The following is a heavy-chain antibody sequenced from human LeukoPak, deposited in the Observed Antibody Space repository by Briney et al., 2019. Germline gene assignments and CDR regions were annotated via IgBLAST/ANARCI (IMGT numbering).Heavy chain of an antibody. CDR2: INGYGSIA. CDR3: ARGWNGPLGYYYMDG. J-gene: IGHJ6*03. D-gene: IGHD1-1*01. V-gene: IGHV3-74*01. Sequence: PGGSLRLSCAASGFTFETYWMHWVRQAPGKGLEWVSGINGYGSIANYADSVKGRFTISRDNAKNSLYLQMSSLRAEDTALYYCARGWNGPLGYYYMDGWGKGTTVTVSS. CDR1: GFTFETYW.